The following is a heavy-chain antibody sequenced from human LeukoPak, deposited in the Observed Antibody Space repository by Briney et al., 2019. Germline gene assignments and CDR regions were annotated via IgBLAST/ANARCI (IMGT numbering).Heavy chain of an antibody. CDR1: GFTFSTYA. J-gene: IGHJ4*02. CDR3: AKGVNYFVLEY. D-gene: IGHD3-10*02. V-gene: IGHV3-23*01. CDR2: LSPSGGIT. Sequence: GGSLRLSCAASGFTFSTYAMSWVRQAPGKGLEWVSALSPSGGITYYEDSVKGRFTISRDNSKNTLYLQMNSLRAEDTAVYYCAKGVNYFVLEYWGQGALVTISS.